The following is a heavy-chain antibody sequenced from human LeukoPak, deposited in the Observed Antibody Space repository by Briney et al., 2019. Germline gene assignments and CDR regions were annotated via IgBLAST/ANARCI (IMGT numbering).Heavy chain of an antibody. CDR3: ARDRSMSGWYIDL. CDR2: IWYDGSNK. V-gene: IGHV3-33*01. J-gene: IGHJ2*01. Sequence: GGSLRLSCAASGFTLSSYGMHWVRQAPGKGLEWVAVIWYDGSNKYYPDSVQGRFTISRDNSKNTLYLQVNSLRAEDTAVYYCARDRSMSGWYIDLWGRGTLVTVSS. D-gene: IGHD2/OR15-2a*01. CDR1: GFTLSSYG.